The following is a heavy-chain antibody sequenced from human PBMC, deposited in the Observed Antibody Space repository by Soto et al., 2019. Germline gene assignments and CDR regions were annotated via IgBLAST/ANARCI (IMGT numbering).Heavy chain of an antibody. CDR2: IWYDGSNK. Sequence: LRLSCAASGFTFSSYGMHWVRQAPGKGLEWVAVIWYDGSNKYYADSVKGRFAISRDNSKNTLYLQMNSLRAEGTAVYYCARDYGSSWYAPGYWGQGTLVTVSS. J-gene: IGHJ4*02. CDR3: ARDYGSSWYAPGY. V-gene: IGHV3-33*01. CDR1: GFTFSSYG. D-gene: IGHD6-13*01.